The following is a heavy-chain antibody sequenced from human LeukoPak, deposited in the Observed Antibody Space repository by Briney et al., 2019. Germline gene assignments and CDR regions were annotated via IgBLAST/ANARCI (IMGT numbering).Heavy chain of an antibody. CDR1: GFTFSSYT. Sequence: GGSLRLSCAASGFTFSSYTMTWVRQAPGKGLEWVSVISDSGDITFYADSVKGRFTISRDNSKNTLYLQMNSLRAEDTAVYYCAKVSSGWASDYWGQGTLVTVSS. J-gene: IGHJ4*02. D-gene: IGHD6-19*01. CDR2: ISDSGDIT. CDR3: AKVSSGWASDY. V-gene: IGHV3-23*01.